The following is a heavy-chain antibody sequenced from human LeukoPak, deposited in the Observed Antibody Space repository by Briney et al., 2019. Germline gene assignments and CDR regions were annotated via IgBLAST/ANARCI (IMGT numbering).Heavy chain of an antibody. J-gene: IGHJ4*02. Sequence: GGSLRLSCAASGFTLSSYSMNWGRQAPGKGLEWVSYISSSSTHIYYADSVKGRFTISRDNARNSLYLQMNSLRAEDTAIYYCARSEHSSSSFDYWGQGTLVTVSS. CDR3: ARSEHSSSSFDY. V-gene: IGHV3-21*01. CDR1: GFTLSSYS. CDR2: ISSSSTHI. D-gene: IGHD6-6*01.